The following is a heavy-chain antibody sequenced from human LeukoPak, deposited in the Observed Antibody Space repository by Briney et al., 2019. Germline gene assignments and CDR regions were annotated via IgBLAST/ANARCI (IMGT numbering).Heavy chain of an antibody. J-gene: IGHJ4*02. CDR1: GFTVSSNY. D-gene: IGHD3-22*01. CDR2: ISRDGGDT. V-gene: IGHV3-23*01. Sequence: GGSLRLSCVASGFTVSSNYMTWVRQAPGRGLEWVSAISRDGGDTFYADSVKGRFTISRDNSKNTVYLQMNSLRAEDTALYYCAKLGHTSGYYARHSDYWGQGTLVTVSS. CDR3: AKLGHTSGYYARHSDY.